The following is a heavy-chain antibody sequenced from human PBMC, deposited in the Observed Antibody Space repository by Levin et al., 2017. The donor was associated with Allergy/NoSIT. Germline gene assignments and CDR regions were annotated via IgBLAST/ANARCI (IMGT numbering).Heavy chain of an antibody. D-gene: IGHD6-13*01. J-gene: IGHJ6*02. CDR3: ARDRHIAAGGRNYYYGMDV. Sequence: NTSETLSLTCTVSGGSVSNYYWSWIRQPPGKGLEWIGYIYYSGSTNYNPSLKSRVTISVDTSKNQFSLKLSSVTAADTAVYYCARDRHIAAGGRNYYYGMDVWGQGTTVTVSS. CDR1: GGSVSNYY. V-gene: IGHV4-59*02. CDR2: IYYSGST.